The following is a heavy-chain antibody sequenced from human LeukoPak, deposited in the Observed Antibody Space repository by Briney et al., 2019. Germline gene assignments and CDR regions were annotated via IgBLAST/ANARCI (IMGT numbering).Heavy chain of an antibody. Sequence: KRGESLKISCAASGFTFSDHYMSWIRQAPGKGLEWVSYISSSSFYTSYADSVKGRFTISRDNAKNSLYLQMNSLRAEDTAVYYCARDHRLRYFDWSDFDYWGQGTLVTVSS. J-gene: IGHJ4*02. CDR1: GFTFSDHY. CDR2: ISSSSFYT. V-gene: IGHV3-11*06. CDR3: ARDHRLRYFDWSDFDY. D-gene: IGHD3-9*01.